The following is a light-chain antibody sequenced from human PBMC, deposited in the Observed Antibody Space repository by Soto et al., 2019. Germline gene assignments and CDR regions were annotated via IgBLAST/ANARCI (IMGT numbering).Light chain of an antibody. CDR3: GTWGSSLSVVV. CDR2: DNN. J-gene: IGLJ2*01. Sequence: QSVLTQPPSVSAAPGQKVTISCSGSSSNIGNNYVSWYQQLPGTAPKLLIYDNNKRPSGIPDRFSGSKSGTSATLGITGLQTGDEADYYCGTWGSSLSVVVFGGGTQLTVL. V-gene: IGLV1-51*01. CDR1: SSNIGNNY.